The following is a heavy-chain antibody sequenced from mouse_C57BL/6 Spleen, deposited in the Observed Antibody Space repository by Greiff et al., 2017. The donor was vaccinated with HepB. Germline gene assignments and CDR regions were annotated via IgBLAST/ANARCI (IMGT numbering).Heavy chain of an antibody. D-gene: IGHD2-4*01. CDR1: GFTFSSYA. CDR2: ISSGGDYI. V-gene: IGHV5-9-1*02. J-gene: IGHJ4*01. Sequence: EVQRVESGEGLVKPGGSLKLSCAASGFTFSSYAMSWVRQTPEKRLEWVAYISSGGDYIYYADTVKGRFTISRDNARNTLYLQMSSLKSEDTAMYYCTRGYDYDGVGFPYAMDYWGQGTSVTVSS. CDR3: TRGYDYDGVGFPYAMDY.